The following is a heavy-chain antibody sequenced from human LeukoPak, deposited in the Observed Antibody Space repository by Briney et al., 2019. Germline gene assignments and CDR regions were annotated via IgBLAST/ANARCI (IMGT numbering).Heavy chain of an antibody. J-gene: IGHJ5*02. CDR3: ARSGAFPFDP. CDR1: GYTFTGYY. D-gene: IGHD1-26*01. Sequence: ASVKVSCKASGYTFTGYYTHWVRQAPGQGLEWMGWMNPNSGNTGYAQKFQGRVTMTRNTSISTAYMELSSLRSEDTAVYYCARSGAFPFDPWGQGTLVTVSS. V-gene: IGHV1-8*02. CDR2: MNPNSGNT.